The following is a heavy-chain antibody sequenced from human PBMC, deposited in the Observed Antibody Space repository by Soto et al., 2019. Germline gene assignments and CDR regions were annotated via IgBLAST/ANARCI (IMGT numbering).Heavy chain of an antibody. J-gene: IGHJ4*02. Sequence: GGSLRLSYAASGFTFSSYAMSWVRQAPGKGLEWVSAISGSGGSTYYADSVKGRFTISRDNSKNTLYLQMNSLRAEDTAVYYCAKHNYDFWSGYLNYDYWGQGTLVTVSS. V-gene: IGHV3-23*01. D-gene: IGHD3-3*01. CDR1: GFTFSSYA. CDR3: AKHNYDFWSGYLNYDY. CDR2: ISGSGGST.